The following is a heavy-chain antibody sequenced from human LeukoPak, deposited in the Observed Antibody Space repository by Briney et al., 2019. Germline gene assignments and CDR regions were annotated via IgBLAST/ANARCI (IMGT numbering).Heavy chain of an antibody. CDR1: GLTFSSYA. CDR2: ISGSGGST. CDR3: AKDSGLIAAAGLTDY. J-gene: IGHJ4*02. D-gene: IGHD6-13*01. V-gene: IGHV3-23*01. Sequence: GGSLRLSCAASGLTFSSYAMSWVRQAPGKGLEWVSAISGSGGSTYYADSVKGRFTISRDNSKNTLYLQMNSLRAEDTAVYYCAKDSGLIAAAGLTDYWGQGTLVTVSS.